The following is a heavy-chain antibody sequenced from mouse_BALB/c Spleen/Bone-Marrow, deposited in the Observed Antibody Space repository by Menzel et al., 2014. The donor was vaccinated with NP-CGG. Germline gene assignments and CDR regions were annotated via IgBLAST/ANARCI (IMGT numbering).Heavy chain of an antibody. D-gene: IGHD2-12*01. J-gene: IGHJ4*01. Sequence: EVQLQESGPGLVKPSQSLSLTCTVTGYSITSDYAWNWIRQFPGHTLEWMGYISYSGHTTYNPSLKSRISISRDTSKNQFFLQLNSVTTEDTATYYCARGGYDDAMDYWGQGTSVTVSS. CDR2: ISYSGHT. CDR3: ARGGYDDAMDY. V-gene: IGHV3-2*02. CDR1: GYSITSDYA.